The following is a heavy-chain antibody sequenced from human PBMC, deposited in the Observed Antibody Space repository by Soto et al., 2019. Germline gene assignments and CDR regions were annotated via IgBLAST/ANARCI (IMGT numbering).Heavy chain of an antibody. V-gene: IGHV3-7*03. D-gene: IGHD3-3*01. Sequence: PGGSLRLSCAASGFTFSTYYMTWVRQAPGKGLEWAASIKNDGSEQYYVDSVKGRFTISRDNAKNSLYLQMNSLRAGDTALYYCSREDWFQDYWGQGTRVTVSS. J-gene: IGHJ4*02. CDR1: GFTFSTYY. CDR3: SREDWFQDY. CDR2: IKNDGSEQ.